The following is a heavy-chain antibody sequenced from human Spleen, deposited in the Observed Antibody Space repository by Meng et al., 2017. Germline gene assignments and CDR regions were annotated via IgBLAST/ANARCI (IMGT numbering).Heavy chain of an antibody. V-gene: IGHV4-31*01. D-gene: IGHD4-17*01. CDR1: GGSISSGGYY. J-gene: IGHJ4*02. CDR2: IYYSGST. CDR3: ARVTTVTDIYFDY. Sequence: QVQLQEARPGLVKPSQTPSLTCTVSGGSISSGGYYWSWIRQHPGKGLEWIGYIYYSGSTYYNPSLKSLVTISVDTSKNQFSLKLSSVTAADTAVYYCARVTTVTDIYFDYWGQGTLVTVSS.